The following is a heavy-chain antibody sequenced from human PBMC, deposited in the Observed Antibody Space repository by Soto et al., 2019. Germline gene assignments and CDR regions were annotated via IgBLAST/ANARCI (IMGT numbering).Heavy chain of an antibody. J-gene: IGHJ6*02. V-gene: IGHV1-8*01. CDR1: GYTFTSYD. CDR3: ARAVHGSGSYYLYYYYYGMDV. Sequence: GASVKVSCKASGYTFTSYDINWVRQATGQGPEWMGWMNPNSGNTGYAQKFQGRVTMTRNTSISTAYMELSSLRSEDTAVYYCARAVHGSGSYYLYYYYYGMDVWGQGTTVTVSS. CDR2: MNPNSGNT. D-gene: IGHD3-10*01.